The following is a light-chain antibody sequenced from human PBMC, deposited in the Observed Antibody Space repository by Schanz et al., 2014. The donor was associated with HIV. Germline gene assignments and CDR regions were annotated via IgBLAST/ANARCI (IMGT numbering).Light chain of an antibody. Sequence: EIVLTQSPGTLSLSRGERATLSCRASQSVSFKLAWYQQKPGQAPTLLIYGASKRATGIPDRFIGGGSGTDFTLTINRLEPEDFAVYYCQQRSNWPTLTFGGGTKVEIK. CDR3: QQRSNWPTLT. CDR1: QSVSFK. V-gene: IGKV3-11*01. J-gene: IGKJ4*01. CDR2: GAS.